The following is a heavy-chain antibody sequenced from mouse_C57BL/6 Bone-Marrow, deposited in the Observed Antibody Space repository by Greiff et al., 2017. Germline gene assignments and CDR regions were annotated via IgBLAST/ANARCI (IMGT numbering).Heavy chain of an antibody. CDR1: GFNIKDDY. D-gene: IGHD2-3*01. CDR2: IDPAIGDT. V-gene: IGHV14-4*01. J-gene: IGHJ2*01. CDR3: SSCDGNYYDF. Sequence: VQLQQSGAELVRPGASVKLSCTASGFNIKDDYIHWVKQRPEQGLEWIGWIDPAIGDTEYASKFQGKATITSDTSSNTAYLQLSSLTSEDTAVYYCSSCDGNYYDFWGQGTPLTVAS.